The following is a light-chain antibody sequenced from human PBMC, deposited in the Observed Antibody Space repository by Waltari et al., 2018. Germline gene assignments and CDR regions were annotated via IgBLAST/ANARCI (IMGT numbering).Light chain of an antibody. Sequence: EIVLTQSPGPLSLSPGERATLPCRASQSFSRWLAWYQQKPGQAPRLLIYDASTRATDISDRFSGSGSGTDFSLTISRLEPEDFAVYYCQKYGTLPATFGQGTKVEIK. CDR3: QKYGTLPAT. V-gene: IGKV3-20*01. CDR2: DAS. J-gene: IGKJ1*01. CDR1: QSFSRW.